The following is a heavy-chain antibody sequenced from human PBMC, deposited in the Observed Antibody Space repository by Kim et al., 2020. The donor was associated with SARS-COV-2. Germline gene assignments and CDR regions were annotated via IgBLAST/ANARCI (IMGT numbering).Heavy chain of an antibody. Sequence: GGSLRLSCAASGFTFSSYGMHWVRQAPGKGLEWVAVISYDGSNKEYADSVKGRFTISRDNSKNTLYLQMNSLRAEDTAVYYCARDWAVRYSSGWLYYYYGMDVWGPGTTVTVSS. J-gene: IGHJ6*02. CDR3: ARDWAVRYSSGWLYYYYGMDV. CDR2: ISYDGSNK. D-gene: IGHD6-19*01. V-gene: IGHV3-33*05. CDR1: GFTFSSYG.